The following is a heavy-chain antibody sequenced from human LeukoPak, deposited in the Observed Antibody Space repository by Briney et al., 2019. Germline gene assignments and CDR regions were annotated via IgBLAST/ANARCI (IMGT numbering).Heavy chain of an antibody. J-gene: IGHJ5*02. D-gene: IGHD2-8*01. CDR3: ARELGYCTNGVCYFHYWFDP. CDR1: GYSISSGYY. Sequence: PSETLSLTCTVSGYSISSGYYWGWIRQPPGKGLEWIGSIYHSGSTYYNPSLKSRVTISVDTSKNQFSLKLSSVTAADTAVYYCARELGYCTNGVCYFHYWFDPWGQGTLVTVSS. V-gene: IGHV4-38-2*02. CDR2: IYHSGST.